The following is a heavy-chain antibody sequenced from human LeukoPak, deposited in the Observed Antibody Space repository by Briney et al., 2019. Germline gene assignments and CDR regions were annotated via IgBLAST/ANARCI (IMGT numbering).Heavy chain of an antibody. CDR1: GYTFTSYG. CDR2: ISAYNGNT. Sequence: ASVKVSCKASGYTFTSYGISWVRQAPGQGLEWMGWISAYNGNTNYAQKLQGRVIMTTDTSTSTAYMELRSLRSDDTAVYYCARDFRTYCSSTSCHVNNWFDPWGQGTLVTVSS. CDR3: ARDFRTYCSSTSCHVNNWFDP. D-gene: IGHD2-2*01. V-gene: IGHV1-18*01. J-gene: IGHJ5*02.